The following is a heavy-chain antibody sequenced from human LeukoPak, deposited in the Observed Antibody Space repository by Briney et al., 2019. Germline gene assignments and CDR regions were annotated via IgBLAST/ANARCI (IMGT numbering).Heavy chain of an antibody. CDR2: IILIFGTA. CDR1: GGTFSSYA. V-gene: IGHV1-69*13. J-gene: IGHJ3*02. CDR3: ARAPREYQLLWSAFDI. Sequence: GASVKVSCKASGGTFSSYAISWVRQAPGQGLEWMGGIILIFGTANYAQKFQGRVTITADESTSTAYMELSSLRSEDTAVYYCARAPREYQLLWSAFDIWGQGTMVTVSS. D-gene: IGHD2-2*01.